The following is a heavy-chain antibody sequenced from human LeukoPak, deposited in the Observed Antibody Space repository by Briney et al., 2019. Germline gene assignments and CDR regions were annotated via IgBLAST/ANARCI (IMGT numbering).Heavy chain of an antibody. CDR2: ISYDGSNK. V-gene: IGHV3-30*18. CDR1: GFTFSSYG. Sequence: GGSLRLSCAAPGFTFSSYGMHWVRQAPGKGLEWVAVISYDGSNKYYADSVKGRFTISRDNSKNTLYLQMNSLRAEDTAVYYCAKDLTPGITGTLEIWGQGTMVTVSS. J-gene: IGHJ3*02. CDR3: AKDLTPGITGTLEI. D-gene: IGHD1-20*01.